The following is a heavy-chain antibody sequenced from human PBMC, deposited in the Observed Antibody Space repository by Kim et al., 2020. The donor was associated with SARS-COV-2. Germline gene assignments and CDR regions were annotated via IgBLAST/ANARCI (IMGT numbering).Heavy chain of an antibody. CDR3: ARVGVGDWYFDL. Sequence: GVSLRLSCAASGFLFSNSHMNWVRQAPGKGLEWVSHISNSGGTIYYADSVRGRFTISRDNAKNSLFLQLDSLRVDDTAVYYCARVGVGDWYFDLWGRGIPVTVSS. CDR2: ISNSGGTI. CDR1: GFLFSNSH. J-gene: IGHJ2*01. D-gene: IGHD4-17*01. V-gene: IGHV3-11*01.